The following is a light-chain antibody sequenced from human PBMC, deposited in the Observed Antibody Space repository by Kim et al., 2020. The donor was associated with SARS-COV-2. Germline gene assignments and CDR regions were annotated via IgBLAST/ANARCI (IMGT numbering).Light chain of an antibody. Sequence: SVGDRVTITCRASQNINIYLNWYQQKTGKAPRLLIYNAYSLQSGVPSRFSGSGSGTDFTLTISSLQPEDLASYYCQQSYIVPPWTFGQGTKVDIK. CDR2: NAY. CDR3: QQSYIVPPWT. V-gene: IGKV1-39*01. CDR1: QNINIY. J-gene: IGKJ1*01.